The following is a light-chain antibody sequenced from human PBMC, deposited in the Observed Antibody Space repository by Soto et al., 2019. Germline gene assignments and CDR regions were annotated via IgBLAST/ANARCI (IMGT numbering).Light chain of an antibody. CDR3: QQYGSSPGFT. J-gene: IGKJ3*01. Sequence: EIVLTQSPGTLSSSPGDRATLSCRASQSVSSSYLAWYQQKPGQPPSLLIDSASSRANGRPDRFSGSGSGTAFSLTISRREPEDVVVYYCQQYGSSPGFTFGPGTKVDIK. V-gene: IGKV3-20*01. CDR2: SAS. CDR1: QSVSSSY.